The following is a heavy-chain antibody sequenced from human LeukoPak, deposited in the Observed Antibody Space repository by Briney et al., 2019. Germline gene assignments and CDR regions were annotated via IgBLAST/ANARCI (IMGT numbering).Heavy chain of an antibody. Sequence: PSETLSLTCAVSISSITSGHYWGWIRQPPGKGLEWIGTINHSGNTYYNSSLKSRISMSVDTSNKQFSLKLNSVTAADTAVYYCARGYGAYGYFHYWGQGTLVTVSS. CDR3: ARGYGAYGYFHY. V-gene: IGHV4-38-2*01. CDR1: ISSITSGHY. J-gene: IGHJ4*02. CDR2: INHSGNT. D-gene: IGHD5-12*01.